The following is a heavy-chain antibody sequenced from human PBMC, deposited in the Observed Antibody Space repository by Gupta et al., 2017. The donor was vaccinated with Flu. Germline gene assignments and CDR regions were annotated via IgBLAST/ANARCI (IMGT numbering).Heavy chain of an antibody. D-gene: IGHD6-19*01. CDR3: AKDLYTVPGALDS. J-gene: IGHJ4*02. Sequence: VRQAPGKGLEWVSGINNIGGGTYYTDSVQGRFTVSRDNSDNTVHLQMDRLRAEDTALYYCAKDLYTVPGALDSWGQGTLVTVSS. CDR2: INNIGGGT. V-gene: IGHV3-23*01.